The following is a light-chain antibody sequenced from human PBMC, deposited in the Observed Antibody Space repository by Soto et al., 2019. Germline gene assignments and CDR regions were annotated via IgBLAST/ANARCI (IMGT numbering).Light chain of an antibody. Sequence: EIVLTQFPGTLSLSPGERATLSCRASQSVNSNYLAWYQQKPGQAPRLLIYGASSRATGIPDRFSGSGSGADFTLTITRLEPEDSAVYYCQQYGTSPWTFGQGTKVEIK. V-gene: IGKV3-20*01. CDR1: QSVNSNY. J-gene: IGKJ1*01. CDR3: QQYGTSPWT. CDR2: GAS.